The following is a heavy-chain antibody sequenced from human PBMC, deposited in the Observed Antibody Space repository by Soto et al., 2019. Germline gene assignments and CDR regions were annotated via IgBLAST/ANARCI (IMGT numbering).Heavy chain of an antibody. D-gene: IGHD6-19*01. V-gene: IGHV2-5*02. CDR1: GFSLTTIGVG. CDR3: ATFSSGWFDY. J-gene: IGHJ4*02. Sequence: SGPTLLNPTQTLPLTCTFSGFSLTTIGVGVGWIRQPPGKALEWLALIYWDDDKRYSPSLKSRPTITRDASKNQVVLTMTNMDPVETAVYYCATFSSGWFDYWGQGILVTVSS. CDR2: IYWDDDK.